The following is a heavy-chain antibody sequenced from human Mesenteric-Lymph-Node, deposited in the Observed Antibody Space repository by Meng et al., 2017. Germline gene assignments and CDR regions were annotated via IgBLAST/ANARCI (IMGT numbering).Heavy chain of an antibody. D-gene: IGHD3-10*01. CDR2: VYYSGST. CDR3: ASFLLINTRGYDS. CDR1: GGSTSSYY. V-gene: IGHV4-39*07. Sequence: SETLSLTCTVSGGSTSSYYWSWIRQPPGKGLEWIGSVYYSGSTSYKSSLKSRVTISLETPKNQFSLKLTSVTAADTAVYYCASFLLINTRGYDSWGPGTLVTVSS. J-gene: IGHJ4*02.